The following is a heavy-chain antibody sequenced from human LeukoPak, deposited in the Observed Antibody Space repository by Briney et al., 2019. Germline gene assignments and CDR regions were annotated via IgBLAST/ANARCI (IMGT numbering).Heavy chain of an antibody. CDR3: ARHGGSLGYFDN. D-gene: IGHD1-26*01. Sequence: PPETLSLTCTVSSGSISTFYWSWIRQPPGKGLEWIGYVYQSGTTSYNPSLKGRVTISADTSKNQFSLRVTSVTAADTAVYYCARHGGSLGYFDNWGQGTLVTVSS. CDR1: SGSISTFY. J-gene: IGHJ4*02. CDR2: VYQSGTT. V-gene: IGHV4-59*08.